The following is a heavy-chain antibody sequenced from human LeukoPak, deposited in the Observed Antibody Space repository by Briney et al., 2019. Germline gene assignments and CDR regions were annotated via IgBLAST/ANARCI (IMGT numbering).Heavy chain of an antibody. D-gene: IGHD3-10*01. CDR1: GFTFSSYA. CDR2: ISGSGGSI. Sequence: PGASLRLSCAASGFTFSSYAMSWVRQAPGKGLEWVSAISGSGGSIYYADSVKGRFTISRDNSKNTLYLQMNSLRAEDTAVYYCAKDLWLAFDYWGQGTLVTVSS. CDR3: AKDLWLAFDY. J-gene: IGHJ4*02. V-gene: IGHV3-23*01.